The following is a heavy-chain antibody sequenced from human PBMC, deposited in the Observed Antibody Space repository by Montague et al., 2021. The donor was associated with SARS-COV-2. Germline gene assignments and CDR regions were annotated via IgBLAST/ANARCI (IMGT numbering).Heavy chain of an antibody. Sequence: SETLSLTCTVSSDSISISSSLSYWGWIRQPPGKGLEWIGSIYRSGYTFYSPSLKSLITMYVYTSKNQFSLELASVTAADTAVYYCARRGYSNSRLDDAFDIWGQGTMVIVSS. CDR2: IYRSGYT. V-gene: IGHV4-39*01. CDR3: ARRGYSNSRLDDAFDI. CDR1: SDSISISSSLSY. D-gene: IGHD6-13*01. J-gene: IGHJ3*02.